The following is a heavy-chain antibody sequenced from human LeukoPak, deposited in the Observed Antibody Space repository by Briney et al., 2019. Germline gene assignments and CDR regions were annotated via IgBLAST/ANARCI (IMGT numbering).Heavy chain of an antibody. J-gene: IGHJ3*02. V-gene: IGHV1-2*02. Sequence: GASVKVSCKASGYTFTGYYMHWVRQAPGQGLEWMGWINPNSGGTNYEQKFQGKVTMTRDTSISTAYMELSRLRSDDTAVYYCARHSSSYSDAFDIWGQGTMVTVSS. CDR1: GYTFTGYY. D-gene: IGHD6-6*01. CDR2: INPNSGGT. CDR3: ARHSSSYSDAFDI.